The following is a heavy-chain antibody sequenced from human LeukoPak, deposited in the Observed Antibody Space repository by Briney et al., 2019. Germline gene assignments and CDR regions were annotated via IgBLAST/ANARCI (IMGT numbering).Heavy chain of an antibody. CDR2: ISSNGSTI. J-gene: IGHJ4*02. D-gene: IGHD5-24*01. V-gene: IGHV3-11*04. CDR3: AKNGDSERWLQPKFVTH. CDR1: GFTFSDYY. Sequence: GGSLRLSCAASGFTFSDYYMSWIRQAPGKGLEWVSYISSNGSTIYYADSVKGRFTISRDNAKNSLYLQMNSLRAEDTAVYYCAKNGDSERWLQPKFVTHWGQGTLVTVSS.